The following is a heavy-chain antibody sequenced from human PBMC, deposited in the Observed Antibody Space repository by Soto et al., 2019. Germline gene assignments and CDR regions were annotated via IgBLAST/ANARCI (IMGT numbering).Heavy chain of an antibody. CDR1: GFSFSDYA. CDR2: ISSDGTKK. Sequence: QVQLVESGGGVVQPGRSLRLSCAASGFSFSDYAMHWVRQAPGKGLEWVAVISSDGTKKYYADSVKGRFTIFTDNSKNTLFLQMHSLTAEDTAVYFCARDRDRSPTYYFYSRGQRSLVTVSS. CDR3: ARDRDRSPTYYFYS. J-gene: IGHJ4*02. V-gene: IGHV3-30-3*01. D-gene: IGHD3-10*01.